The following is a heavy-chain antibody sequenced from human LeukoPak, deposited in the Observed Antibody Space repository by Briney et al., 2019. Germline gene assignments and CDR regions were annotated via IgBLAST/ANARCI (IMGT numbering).Heavy chain of an antibody. D-gene: IGHD6-6*01. Sequence: GESLKISCKASGYIFANYWIGWVRQMPGKGLEWMGIIFPGDSDTRYSPSFQGQVTISADKSISTAYLQWSSLKASDTAMYYCARSSSSSSYYYYYYGMDVWGQGTTVTVSS. J-gene: IGHJ6*02. CDR2: IFPGDSDT. V-gene: IGHV5-51*01. CDR3: ARSSSSSSYYYYYYGMDV. CDR1: GYIFANYW.